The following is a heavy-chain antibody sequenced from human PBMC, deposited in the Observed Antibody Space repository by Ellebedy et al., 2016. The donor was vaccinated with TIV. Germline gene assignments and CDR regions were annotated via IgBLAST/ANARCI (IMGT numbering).Heavy chain of an antibody. CDR3: SATANHGYLDV. CDR2: IRTKANSYAT. CDR1: GFNFSGSA. Sequence: GESLKISXAASGFNFSGSAMHWVRQASWKGLEWVGRIRTKANSYATIYGASVKGRFIFSRDDSKNTAYLQMNSLETEYTAVYYCSATANHGYLDVWGKGATVTVSS. J-gene: IGHJ6*03. V-gene: IGHV3-73*01.